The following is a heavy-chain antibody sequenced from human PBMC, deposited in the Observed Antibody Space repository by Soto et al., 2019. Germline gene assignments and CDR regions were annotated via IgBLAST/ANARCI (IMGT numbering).Heavy chain of an antibody. CDR1: GFTFSSYS. CDR3: ARDISPTLVATDYFDY. Sequence: GGSLRLSCAASGFTFSSYSMNWVRQAPGKGLEWVSSISSSSSYIYYADSVKGRFTISRDNAKNSLYLQMNSLRAEDTAVYYCARDISPTLVATDYFDYWGQGTLVTVSS. J-gene: IGHJ4*02. D-gene: IGHD2-15*01. CDR2: ISSSSSYI. V-gene: IGHV3-21*01.